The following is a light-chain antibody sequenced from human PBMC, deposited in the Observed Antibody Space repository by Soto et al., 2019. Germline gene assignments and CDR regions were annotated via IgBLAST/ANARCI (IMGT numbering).Light chain of an antibody. CDR1: QSGTSNY. Sequence: EILLTQSPGTLSLSPGERATLSCRASQSGTSNYLAWYQQKPGQAPRLLIYGASIRATGITDRFSGSGSGTDFTLTISRLEPEVFAVYYCQQYGASPTTFGQGTKLEI. J-gene: IGKJ2*01. CDR2: GAS. CDR3: QQYGASPTT. V-gene: IGKV3-20*01.